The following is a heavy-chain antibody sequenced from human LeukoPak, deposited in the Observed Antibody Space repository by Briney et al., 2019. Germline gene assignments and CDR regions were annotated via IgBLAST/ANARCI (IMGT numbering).Heavy chain of an antibody. D-gene: IGHD3-10*01. Sequence: GGSLRLSCAASGFTFSSYAMHWVRQAPGKGLEWVAVISYNGSNKYYADSVKGRFTIPRDDPHNTLYLQMNSLRAEDTAVYFCARGGVDYYGSGTYYLMYYFDYWGQGALVTVSS. CDR1: GFTFSSYA. CDR3: ARGGVDYYGSGTYYLMYYFDY. CDR2: ISYNGSNK. J-gene: IGHJ4*02. V-gene: IGHV3-30*04.